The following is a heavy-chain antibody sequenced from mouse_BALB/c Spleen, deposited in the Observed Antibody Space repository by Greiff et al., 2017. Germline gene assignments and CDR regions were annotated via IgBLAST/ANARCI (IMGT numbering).Heavy chain of an antibody. CDR2: IWRGGST. CDR3: ATPSTMITPYAMDY. J-gene: IGHJ4*01. D-gene: IGHD2-4*01. V-gene: IGHV2-5-1*01. CDR1: GFSLTSYG. Sequence: QVQLQQSGPSLVQPSQSLSITCTVSGFSLTSYGVHWVRQSPGKGLEWLGVIWRGGSTDYNAAFMSRLSITKDNSKSQVFFKMNSLQADDTAIYYCATPSTMITPYAMDYWGQGTSVTVSS.